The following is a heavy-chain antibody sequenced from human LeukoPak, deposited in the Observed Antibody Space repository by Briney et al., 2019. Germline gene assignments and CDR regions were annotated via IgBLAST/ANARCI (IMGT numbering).Heavy chain of an antibody. D-gene: IGHD2-21*02. J-gene: IGHJ4*02. CDR3: TRDPRPVVVTATSHDY. Sequence: GGSLRLSCTASGFTFGDYAMSWFRQAPGKGVEWVGFIRSKAYGGTTEYAASVKGRFTISRDDSKSIPYLQMNSLKTEDTAVYYCTRDPRPVVVTATSHDYWGQGTLVTVSS. V-gene: IGHV3-49*03. CDR2: IRSKAYGGTT. CDR1: GFTFGDYA.